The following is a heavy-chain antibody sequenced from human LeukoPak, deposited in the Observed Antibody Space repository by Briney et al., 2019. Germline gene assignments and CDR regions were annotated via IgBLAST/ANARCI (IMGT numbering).Heavy chain of an antibody. CDR1: GFTFSSYW. V-gene: IGHV3-7*01. Sequence: PGGSLRLSCAASGFTFSSYWMSWVRQAPGKGLEWVANIKQDGSEKYYVDSVKGRFTISRDNAKNSLYLQMNSLRAEDTAVYYCARVRGSGWYERSYYYYMDVWGKGTTVTISS. D-gene: IGHD6-19*01. CDR2: IKQDGSEK. CDR3: ARVRGSGWYERSYYYYMDV. J-gene: IGHJ6*03.